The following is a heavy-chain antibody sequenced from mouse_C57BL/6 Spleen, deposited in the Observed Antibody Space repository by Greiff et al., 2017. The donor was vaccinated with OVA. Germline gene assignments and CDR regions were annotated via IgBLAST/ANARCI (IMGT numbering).Heavy chain of an antibody. CDR3: ARVGYPLYAIGY. D-gene: IGHD2-2*01. Sequence: EVQLVESGGGLVKPGGSLKLSCAASGFTFSDYGMHWVRQAPEKGLEWVAYISSGSSTIYYADTVKGRFTISRDNAKNTLFLQMTSLRAEDTAIYFCARVGYPLYAIGYLGQGTSGPGSS. V-gene: IGHV5-17*01. CDR1: GFTFSDYG. J-gene: IGHJ4*01. CDR2: ISSGSSTI.